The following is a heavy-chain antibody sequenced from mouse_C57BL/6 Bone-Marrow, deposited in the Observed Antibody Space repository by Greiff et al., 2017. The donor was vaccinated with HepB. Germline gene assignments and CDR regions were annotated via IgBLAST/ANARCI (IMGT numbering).Heavy chain of an antibody. Sequence: QVQLKESGAELARPGASVKLSCKASGYTFTSYGISWVKQRTGQGLEWIGEIYPRSGNTYYNEKFKGKATLTADKSSSTAYMELRILTSEDSAVYFCARSVITTVVAKNYAMDYWGQGTSVTVSS. V-gene: IGHV1-81*01. CDR2: IYPRSGNT. D-gene: IGHD1-1*01. CDR3: ARSVITTVVAKNYAMDY. J-gene: IGHJ4*01. CDR1: GYTFTSYG.